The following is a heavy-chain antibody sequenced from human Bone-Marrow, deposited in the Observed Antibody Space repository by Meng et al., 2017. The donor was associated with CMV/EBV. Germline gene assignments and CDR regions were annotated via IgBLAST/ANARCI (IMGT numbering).Heavy chain of an antibody. Sequence: SGGSVRSYYWRWIRQPAGKGLEWIGRIYTSGSTNYHPSLKSRVTMSVDTSKNQFSLKLSSVTAADTAVYYCAREVYDFWSGYYPDYWGQGTLVTVSS. D-gene: IGHD3-3*01. J-gene: IGHJ4*02. V-gene: IGHV4-4*07. CDR2: IYTSGST. CDR1: GGSVRSYY. CDR3: AREVYDFWSGYYPDY.